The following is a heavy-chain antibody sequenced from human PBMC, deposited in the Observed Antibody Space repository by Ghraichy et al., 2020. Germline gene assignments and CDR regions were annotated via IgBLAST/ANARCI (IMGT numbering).Heavy chain of an antibody. D-gene: IGHD3-16*01. CDR3: ARDKAMGHNFWGDAFDL. V-gene: IGHV3-21*01. Sequence: GESLNISCAATGFTFSSYTMNWVRQAPGKGLEWVSSISSTNDYIYYRDAVRGRFTISRDNVKRSLILQMNSLRPEDTAVYYCARDKAMGHNFWGDAFDLWGQGPQVTVSS. CDR2: ISSTNDYI. CDR1: GFTFSSYT. J-gene: IGHJ3*01.